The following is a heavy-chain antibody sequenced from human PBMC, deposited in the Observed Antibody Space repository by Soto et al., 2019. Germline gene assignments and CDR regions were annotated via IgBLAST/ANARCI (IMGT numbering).Heavy chain of an antibody. CDR3: AHSSTDLNHAMDV. V-gene: IGHV2-5*02. Sequence: QITLKESGPTLVKPTQTLTLTCAFSGLSLTTNGLSVGWVRQPPGKALEWLALIYWDDDKRYSPSLKSRLTITRDTYKNQVVLTMPNMDPVDTATYYCAHSSTDLNHAMDVWGQGTTVSVSS. CDR1: GLSLTTNGLS. CDR2: IYWDDDK. D-gene: IGHD3-3*01. J-gene: IGHJ6*02.